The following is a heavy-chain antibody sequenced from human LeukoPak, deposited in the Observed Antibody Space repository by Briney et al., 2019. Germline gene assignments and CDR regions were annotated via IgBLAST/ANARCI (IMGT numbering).Heavy chain of an antibody. J-gene: IGHJ4*02. CDR2: IKHDGTEK. D-gene: IGHD3-3*01. V-gene: IGHV3-7*03. Sequence: LPGGSLRLSCAASGFTFSDYWMSWVRQAPGKGLEWVANIKHDGTEKNYLDSVKGRFILSRDNAKNSLYLQLNSLRADDTAVYYCARDRYDWGQGTLVTVSS. CDR1: GFTFSDYW. CDR3: ARDRYD.